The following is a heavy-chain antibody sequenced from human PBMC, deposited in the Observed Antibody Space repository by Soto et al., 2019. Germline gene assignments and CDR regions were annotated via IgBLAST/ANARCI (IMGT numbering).Heavy chain of an antibody. V-gene: IGHV4-59*01. Sequence: KTSETLSLTCTVSGGSISSYYWSWIRQPPGKGLEWIGYIYYSGSTNYNPSLKSRVTISVDTSKNQFSLKLSSVTAADTAVYYCARDGAADYYYGMDVWGQGTTVTVSS. J-gene: IGHJ6*02. CDR2: IYYSGST. CDR1: GGSISSYY. CDR3: ARDGAADYYYGMDV. D-gene: IGHD6-25*01.